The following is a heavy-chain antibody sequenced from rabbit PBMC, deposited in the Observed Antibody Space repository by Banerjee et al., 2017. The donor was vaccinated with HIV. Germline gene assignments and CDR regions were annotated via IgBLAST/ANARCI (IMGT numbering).Heavy chain of an antibody. CDR2: IYNGDGDT. J-gene: IGHJ3*01. D-gene: IGHD4-2*01. V-gene: IGHV1S45*01. CDR1: GFSFSSSYW. Sequence: QEQLVESGGGLVQPEGSLTLTCTASGFSFSSSYWICWVRQAPGKGLEWIGCIYNGDGDTYSASWAKGRFTISKTSTTVTLQMTSLTAADTATYFCARNTGGNSWGLWGQGTLVTVS. CDR3: ARNTGGNSWGL.